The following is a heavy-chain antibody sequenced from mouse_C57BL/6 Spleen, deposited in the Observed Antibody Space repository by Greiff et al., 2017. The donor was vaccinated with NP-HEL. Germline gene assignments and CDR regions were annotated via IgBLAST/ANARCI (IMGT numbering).Heavy chain of an antibody. J-gene: IGHJ2*01. D-gene: IGHD3-1*01. CDR3: ARNNLGGFHY. V-gene: IGHV2-2*01. CDR2: IWSGGST. Sequence: VKLMESGPGLVQPSQSLSITCTVSGFSLTSYGVHWVRQSPGKGLEWLGVIWSGGSTDYNAAFISRLSISKDNSKSQVFFKMNSLQADDTPIYYCARNNLGGFHYWRQGTTLTVP. CDR1: GFSLTSYG.